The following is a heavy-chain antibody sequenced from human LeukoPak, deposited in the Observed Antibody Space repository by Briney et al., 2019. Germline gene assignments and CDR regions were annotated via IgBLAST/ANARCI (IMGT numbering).Heavy chain of an antibody. CDR3: ARAQGVVVITSFDY. J-gene: IGHJ4*02. CDR2: INAGNGNT. D-gene: IGHD3-22*01. Sequence: ASVKGSCKASGYTFTSYAIHWGRQAPGQRLEWMGWINAGNGNTKYSQKFQGRVTITRDTSASTAYMELSSLRSEDTAVYYCARAQGVVVITSFDYWGQGTLVTVSS. CDR1: GYTFTSYA. V-gene: IGHV1-3*01.